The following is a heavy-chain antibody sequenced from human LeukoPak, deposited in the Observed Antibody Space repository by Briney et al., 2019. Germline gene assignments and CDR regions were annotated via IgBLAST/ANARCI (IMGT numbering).Heavy chain of an antibody. D-gene: IGHD3-16*01. V-gene: IGHV4-59*12. CDR1: GGSISSYY. CDR3: ARGSRMITFGGVTHYYFDY. CDR2: IYYSGST. J-gene: IGHJ4*02. Sequence: SETLSLTCTVSGGSISSYYWSWIRQPPGKGLEWIGYIYYSGSTNYNPSLKSRVTISVDKSKNQFSLKLSSVTAADTAVYYCARGSRMITFGGVTHYYFDYWGQGTLVTVSS.